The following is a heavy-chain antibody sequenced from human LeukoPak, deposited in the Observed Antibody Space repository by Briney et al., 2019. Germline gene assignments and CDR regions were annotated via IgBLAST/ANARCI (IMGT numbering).Heavy chain of an antibody. Sequence: PGGSLRLSCAASGFTFSSYGMHWVRQAPGKGLEWVAFIRYDGSNKYYADSVKGRFTISRDNSKNTLYLQMNSLRAEDTAVYYCAKNKYSSSSGIDYWGQGTPVTVSS. CDR1: GFTFSSYG. V-gene: IGHV3-30*02. J-gene: IGHJ4*02. D-gene: IGHD6-6*01. CDR2: IRYDGSNK. CDR3: AKNKYSSSSGIDY.